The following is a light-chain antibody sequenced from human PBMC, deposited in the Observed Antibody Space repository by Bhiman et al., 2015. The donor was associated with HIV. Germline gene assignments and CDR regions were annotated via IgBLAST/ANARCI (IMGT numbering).Light chain of an antibody. CDR3: GTWDTWRTTPNYV. CDR2: GNS. J-gene: IGLJ1*01. CDR1: SSNIGAGYD. V-gene: IGLV1-40*01. Sequence: QSVLTQPPSVSGAPGQRVTISCTGSSSNIGAGYDVHWYQQLPGTAPKLLIYGNSNRPSGVPDRFSGSKSGTSASLAITGLQAEDEADYYCGTWDTWRTTPNYVFGMGTTVTVL.